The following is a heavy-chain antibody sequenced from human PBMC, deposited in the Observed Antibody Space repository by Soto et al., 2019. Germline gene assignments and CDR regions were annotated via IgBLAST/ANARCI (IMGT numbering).Heavy chain of an antibody. CDR1: GGTFSSYR. Sequence: QVQLVQSGAEVKKPGSSVKVSCKASGGTFSSYRINWVRQAPGQGRAWVGGIVPIYRKAYYAQKCQGRVTITADESARTAYMEPRSLKSQDTAVYYCARDSGAKLSSSWGQGTLVTVSS. CDR3: ARDSGAKLSSS. V-gene: IGHV1-69*01. CDR2: IVPIYRKA. D-gene: IGHD6-13*01. J-gene: IGHJ4*02.